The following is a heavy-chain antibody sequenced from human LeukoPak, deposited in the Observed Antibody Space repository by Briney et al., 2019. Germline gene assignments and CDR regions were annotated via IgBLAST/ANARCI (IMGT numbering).Heavy chain of an antibody. Sequence: GGSLRLSCAPSGFTFTTYGMHWVRQAPGQGLEWVALISYDGTNKYYADSVKGRFTISGDNAKNSLYLQMNSLRAEDTALYYCARHIFGGDTAYWFDPWGQGTLVTVSS. D-gene: IGHD5-18*01. CDR3: ARHIFGGDTAYWFDP. J-gene: IGHJ5*02. V-gene: IGHV3-30*03. CDR2: ISYDGTNK. CDR1: GFTFTTYG.